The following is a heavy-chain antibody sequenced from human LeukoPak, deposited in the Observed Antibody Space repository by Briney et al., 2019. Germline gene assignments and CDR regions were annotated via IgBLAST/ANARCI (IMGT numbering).Heavy chain of an antibody. Sequence: SETLSLTCAVSGYSISSGYYWGWIRQPPGKGLEWIGSIYHSGSTYYNPSLKSRVTISVDTSKNQFSLKLSSVTAADTAVYYCARGSGYSYGDDAFDIRGQGTMVTVSS. J-gene: IGHJ3*02. V-gene: IGHV4-38-2*01. CDR1: GYSISSGYY. CDR3: ARGSGYSYGDDAFDI. CDR2: IYHSGST. D-gene: IGHD5-18*01.